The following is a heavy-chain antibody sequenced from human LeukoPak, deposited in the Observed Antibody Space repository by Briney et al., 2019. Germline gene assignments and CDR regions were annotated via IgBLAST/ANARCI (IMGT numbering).Heavy chain of an antibody. V-gene: IGHV4-59*08. D-gene: IGHD2-2*01. CDR1: GYSISSGYY. Sequence: SETLSLTCTVSGYSISSGYYWSWIRQPPGKGLEWIGYIYYSGSTNYNPSLKSRVTISVDTSKNQFSLKLSSVTAADTAVYYCARHWGVVPAPGWFDPWGQGTLVTVSS. CDR2: IYYSGST. CDR3: ARHWGVVPAPGWFDP. J-gene: IGHJ5*02.